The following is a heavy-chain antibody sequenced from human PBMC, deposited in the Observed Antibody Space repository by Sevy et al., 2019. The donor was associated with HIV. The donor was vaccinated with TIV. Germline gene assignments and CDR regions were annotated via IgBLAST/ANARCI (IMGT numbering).Heavy chain of an antibody. J-gene: IGHJ6*03. D-gene: IGHD6-13*01. CDR3: ARGGAGGQFDYYYYMDV. CDR2: VYYTGKT. V-gene: IGHV4-59*01. Sequence: SETLSLTCNVSGVSITRSYWNRIRQTPGKGLEWIAFVYYTGKTNYNPSLKSRVTVSLDTSKSQFSLKLSAVTAADTAVYYCARGGAGGQFDYYYYMDVWGKGTTVTVSS. CDR1: GVSITRSY.